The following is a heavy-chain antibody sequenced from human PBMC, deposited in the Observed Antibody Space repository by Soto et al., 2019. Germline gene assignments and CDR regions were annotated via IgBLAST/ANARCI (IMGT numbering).Heavy chain of an antibody. CDR1: GFTFSTYW. V-gene: IGHV3-74*01. CDR3: ARSDWFDP. CDR2: IKSDGSST. Sequence: GGSLRLSCAASGFTFSTYWMHWVRQAPGKGLVWVSRIKSDGSSTSYADSVKGRFTISRDNAKNTLYLQMNSLRVEDTAVYYCARSDWFDPWGQGTLVTVSS. J-gene: IGHJ5*02.